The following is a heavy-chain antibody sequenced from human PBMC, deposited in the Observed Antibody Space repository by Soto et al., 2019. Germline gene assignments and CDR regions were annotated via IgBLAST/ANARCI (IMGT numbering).Heavy chain of an antibody. CDR2: IGTAGDT. Sequence: EVQLVESGGGLVQPGGSLRLSCAASGFTFSSYDMHWVRQATGKGLEWVSAIGTAGDTYYPGSVKGRFTISRENAKNSLYLQMNSLRAGDTAVYYCARGSVWGSYLGLDAFDIWGQGTMVTVSS. D-gene: IGHD3-16*01. CDR1: GFTFSSYD. CDR3: ARGSVWGSYLGLDAFDI. J-gene: IGHJ3*02. V-gene: IGHV3-13*01.